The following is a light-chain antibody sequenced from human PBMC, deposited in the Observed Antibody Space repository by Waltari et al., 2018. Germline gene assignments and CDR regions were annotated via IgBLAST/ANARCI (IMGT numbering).Light chain of an antibody. CDR1: QSVTSRY. CDR3: HQYGSSPYI. Sequence: LSLSPGERATLSCRASQSVTSRYIAWYQQKPGQPPRLLFYGASSRATGIPDRFSGSGSGTDFTLTISRLEPEDFAVYYCHQYGSSPYIFGQGTKLEIK. J-gene: IGKJ2*01. CDR2: GAS. V-gene: IGKV3-20*01.